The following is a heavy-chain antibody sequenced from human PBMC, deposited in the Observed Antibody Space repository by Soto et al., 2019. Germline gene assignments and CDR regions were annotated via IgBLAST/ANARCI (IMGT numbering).Heavy chain of an antibody. CDR2: INPSGGST. Sequence: ASVKVSCKASGSTFTSYYMHWVRQAPGQGLEWMGIINPSGGSTSYAQKFQGRVTMTRDTSPSTVYMELSSLRSEDTAVYYCARENGKNLSAGVYWGQGTLVTVSS. J-gene: IGHJ4*02. D-gene: IGHD6-13*01. V-gene: IGHV1-46*01. CDR3: ARENGKNLSAGVY. CDR1: GSTFTSYY.